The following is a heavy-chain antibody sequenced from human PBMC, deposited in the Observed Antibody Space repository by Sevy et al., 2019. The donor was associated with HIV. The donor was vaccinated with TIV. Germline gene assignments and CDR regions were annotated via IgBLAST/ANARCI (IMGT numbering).Heavy chain of an antibody. D-gene: IGHD6-13*01. CDR3: ARDPGYSSLDI. V-gene: IGHV3-7*01. J-gene: IGHJ3*02. CDR1: GFSFTSTW. CDR2: IREDGGLK. Sequence: GGSLRLYCAASGFSFTSTWMAWVRQAPGKGLEWLANIREDGGLKNYADSVKGRFTISRDNAKNSLYLQMDSLSPEDTAVYYCARDPGYSSLDIWGQGTMVTVSS.